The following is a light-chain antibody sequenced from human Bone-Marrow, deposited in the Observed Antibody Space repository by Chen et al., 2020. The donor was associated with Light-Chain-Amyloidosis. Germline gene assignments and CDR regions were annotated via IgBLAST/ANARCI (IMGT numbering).Light chain of an antibody. V-gene: IGLV3-21*02. CDR2: DDS. Sequence: SYVLTQPSSVSVAPGQTATIACGGNNIGSTSVHWYQQTPGQAPLLVVYDDSDRPSGIPERLSGSNSGNPATLTISRVDAGDEADYYCQVWDRSSDRPVFGGGAKLTVL. CDR3: QVWDRSSDRPV. CDR1: NIGSTS. J-gene: IGLJ3*02.